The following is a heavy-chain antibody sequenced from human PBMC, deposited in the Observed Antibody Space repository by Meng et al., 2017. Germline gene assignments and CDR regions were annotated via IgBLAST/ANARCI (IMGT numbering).Heavy chain of an antibody. CDR3: AHRPNVEMATYHFDY. D-gene: IGHD5-24*01. J-gene: IGHJ4*02. Sequence: HTPCTESGPTLVKPTQTLTLPCTFSGFSLSTSGVGVGWIRQPPGKALEWLALIYWDDDKRYSPSLKSRLTITKDTSKNQVVLTMTNMDPVDTATYYCAHRPNVEMATYHFDYWGQGTLVTVSS. CDR2: IYWDDDK. CDR1: GFSLSTSGVG. V-gene: IGHV2-5*02.